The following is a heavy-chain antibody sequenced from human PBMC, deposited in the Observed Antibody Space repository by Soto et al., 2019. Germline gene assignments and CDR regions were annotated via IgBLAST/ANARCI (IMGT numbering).Heavy chain of an antibody. CDR2: ISGSGGST. J-gene: IGHJ3*02. CDR3: AKAAPNCSGGSCFPNWGDDAFDI. Sequence: EVQLLESGGGLVQPGGSLRLSCAASGFTFSSYAMSWVRQAPGKGLEWVSAISGSGGSTYYADSVKGRFTISRDNSKNTLYLQMNSLRAEDTAVYYCAKAAPNCSGGSCFPNWGDDAFDIWGQGTMVTVSS. CDR1: GFTFSSYA. D-gene: IGHD2-15*01. V-gene: IGHV3-23*01.